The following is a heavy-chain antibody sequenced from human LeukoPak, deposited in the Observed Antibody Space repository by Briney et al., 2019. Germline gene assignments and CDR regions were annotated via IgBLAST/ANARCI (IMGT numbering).Heavy chain of an antibody. CDR1: GGSISSGGYY. CDR3: ARGEYSSSWWWFDP. J-gene: IGHJ5*02. CDR2: IYYSGST. Sequence: SGTLSLTCTVSGGSISSGGYYWSWIRQHPGKGLEWIGYIYYSGSTYYNPSLKSRVTISVDTSKNQFSLKLSSVTAADTAVYYCARGEYSSSWWWFDPWGQGTLVTVSS. V-gene: IGHV4-31*03. D-gene: IGHD6-6*01.